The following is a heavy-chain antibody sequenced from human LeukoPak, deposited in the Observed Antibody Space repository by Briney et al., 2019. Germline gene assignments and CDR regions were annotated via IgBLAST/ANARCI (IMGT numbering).Heavy chain of an antibody. Sequence: ASVKVSCKASGGTFSSYAISWVRQAPGQGLEWMGRIIPILGIANYAQKFQGRVTITADKSTSTAYMELSSLRSEDTAVYYCACVVPASPAHYYYYGMDVWGQGTTVTVSS. V-gene: IGHV1-69*04. CDR1: GGTFSSYA. CDR3: ACVVPASPAHYYYYGMDV. J-gene: IGHJ6*02. D-gene: IGHD2-2*01. CDR2: IIPILGIA.